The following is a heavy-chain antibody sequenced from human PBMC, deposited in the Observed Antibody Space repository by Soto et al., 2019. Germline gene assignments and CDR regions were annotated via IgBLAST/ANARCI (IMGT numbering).Heavy chain of an antibody. D-gene: IGHD3-3*01. CDR3: ARGRGFWSGYYGYYYYYGMDV. Sequence: ASVKVSCKASGYTFTSYDINRVRQATGQGLEWMGWMNPNSGNTGYAQKFQGRVTMTRNTSISTAYMELSSLRSEDTAVYYCARGRGFWSGYYGYYYYYGMDVWGQGTTVTVSS. J-gene: IGHJ6*02. V-gene: IGHV1-8*01. CDR1: GYTFTSYD. CDR2: MNPNSGNT.